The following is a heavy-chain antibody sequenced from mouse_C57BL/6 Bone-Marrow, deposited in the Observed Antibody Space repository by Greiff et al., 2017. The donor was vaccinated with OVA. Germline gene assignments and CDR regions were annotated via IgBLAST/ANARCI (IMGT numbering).Heavy chain of an antibody. V-gene: IGHV1-69*01. D-gene: IGHD2-5*01. Sequence: VKLLDAQGLEWIGEIDPSDSYTNYNQKFKGKSTLTVDKSSSTAYMQLSSLTSEDSAVYYCARVGRYYSNSHTYVDVWGTGTTVTVSS. CDR3: ARVGRYYSNSHTYVDV. CDR2: IDPSDSYT. J-gene: IGHJ1*03.